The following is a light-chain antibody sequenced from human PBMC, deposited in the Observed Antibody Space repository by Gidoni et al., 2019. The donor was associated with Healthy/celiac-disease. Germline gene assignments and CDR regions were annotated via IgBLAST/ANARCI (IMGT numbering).Light chain of an antibody. CDR2: GAS. CDR3: QQYGSSLLLT. J-gene: IGKJ4*01. Sequence: EIVLTQSPGTLSLSPGERATLSCRASQSVSSSYLAWYQQKPGQAPRLLIYGASSRATGIPDRFSGSGSGTDFTLTISRLEPEDFAVYYCQQYGSSLLLTFGGXTKVEIK. CDR1: QSVSSSY. V-gene: IGKV3-20*01.